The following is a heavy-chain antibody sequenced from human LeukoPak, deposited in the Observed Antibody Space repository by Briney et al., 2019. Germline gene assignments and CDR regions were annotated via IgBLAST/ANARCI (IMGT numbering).Heavy chain of an antibody. D-gene: IGHD6-13*01. V-gene: IGHV3-23*01. Sequence: GGTLRLSCAASGFTFNTYGMSWVRQAPGKGLEWVSGISGSGGATYYADSVKGRFTISRDNSKNTLYLQMNSLRAEDTAVYYCAKDRLAAARYYYYYMDVWGKGTTVTISS. CDR3: AKDRLAAARYYYYYMDV. CDR2: ISGSGGAT. CDR1: GFTFNTYG. J-gene: IGHJ6*03.